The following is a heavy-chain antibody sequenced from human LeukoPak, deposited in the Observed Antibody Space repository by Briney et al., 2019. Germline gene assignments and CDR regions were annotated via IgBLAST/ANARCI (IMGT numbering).Heavy chain of an antibody. CDR3: ARDASGSRPNS. V-gene: IGHV3-53*01. CDR1: GFTVSSDY. CDR2: IDVAGNT. D-gene: IGHD3-10*01. J-gene: IGHJ4*02. Sequence: GGSLRLSCAASGFTVSSDYMTWVRQAPGKGLEWLSSIDVAGNTIYAHYVRGRFTISRDNSKNTLYLQMNSLRVDDTAVYFCARDASGSRPNSWGPGTRVTVTS.